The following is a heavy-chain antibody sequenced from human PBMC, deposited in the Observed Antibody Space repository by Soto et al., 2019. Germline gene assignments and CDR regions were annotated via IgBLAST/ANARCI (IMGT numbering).Heavy chain of an antibody. J-gene: IGHJ4*02. CDR3: ATRPPGDIWFGVFDY. Sequence: PSETLSLTCTVSGATATNHYWSWIRQPPGKGPEWIGFVYHSGTTKYNPSFENRVTMSLDTSKNQFSLKLTSVTAADTAVYYCATRPPGDIWFGVFDYWSQGTLVTVSS. D-gene: IGHD3-10*01. CDR1: GATATNHY. V-gene: IGHV4-59*02. CDR2: VYHSGTT.